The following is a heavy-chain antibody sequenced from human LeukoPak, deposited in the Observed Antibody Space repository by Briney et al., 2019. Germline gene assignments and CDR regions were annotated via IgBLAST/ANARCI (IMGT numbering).Heavy chain of an antibody. V-gene: IGHV3-33*01. D-gene: IGHD6-13*01. CDR1: GFTFSSYG. CDR3: ARGVYRRSSSFDY. CDR2: IWYGGSNK. J-gene: IGHJ4*02. Sequence: GGSLRLSCAASGFTFSSYGMHWVRQAPGKGLEWVAVIWYGGSNKYYADSVKGRFTISRDNSKNTLFLQMNSLRAEDTAVYYCARGVYRRSSSFDYWGQGTLVTVSS.